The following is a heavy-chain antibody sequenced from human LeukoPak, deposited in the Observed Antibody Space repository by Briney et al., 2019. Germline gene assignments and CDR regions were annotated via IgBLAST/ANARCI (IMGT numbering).Heavy chain of an antibody. V-gene: IGHV3-13*01. CDR2: IGTASDT. Sequence: GGSLRLSCAASGFTFRSFDMHWVRQPTGQGLEWVSTIGTASDTYYPGSVEGRFTLSRDNAKNSLYLQMNSLTAGGTAVYYCARGPRRGKYYYMDVWGKGTTVTVSS. CDR1: GFTFRSFD. CDR3: ARGPRRGKYYYMDV. D-gene: IGHD1-1*01. J-gene: IGHJ6*03.